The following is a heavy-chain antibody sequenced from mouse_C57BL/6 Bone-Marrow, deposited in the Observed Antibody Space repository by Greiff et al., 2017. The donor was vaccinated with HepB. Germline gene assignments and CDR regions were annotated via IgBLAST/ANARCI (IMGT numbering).Heavy chain of an antibody. CDR3: ARNIRLGWFAY. J-gene: IGHJ3*01. Sequence: VQLQQSGPGLVQPSQRLSITCTVSGFSLTSYGVHWVRQSPGKGLEWLGVIWSGGSTDYNAAFISRLSISKDNSKSQVFFKMNSLQADDTAIDYWARNIRLGWFAYWGQGTLVTVSA. V-gene: IGHV2-2*01. CDR2: IWSGGST. CDR1: GFSLTSYG.